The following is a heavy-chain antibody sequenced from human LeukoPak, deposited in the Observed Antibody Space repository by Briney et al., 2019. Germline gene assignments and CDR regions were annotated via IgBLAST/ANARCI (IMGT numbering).Heavy chain of an antibody. CDR2: IRNDGSNN. CDR3: AKSGLNRFDS. D-gene: IGHD2-15*01. J-gene: IGHJ4*02. V-gene: IGHV3-30*02. CDR1: GFTFSHHG. Sequence: GGSLRLSCAASGFTFSHHGMHWVRQAPGKGLEWVAFIRNDGSNNYYADSVKGRFTISRDNAKNSLYLQMNSLRAEDTAVYYCAKSGLNRFDSWGQGTLVTVSS.